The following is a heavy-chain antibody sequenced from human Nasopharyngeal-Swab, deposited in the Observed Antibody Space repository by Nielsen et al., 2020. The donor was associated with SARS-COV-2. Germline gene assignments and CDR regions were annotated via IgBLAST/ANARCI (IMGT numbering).Heavy chain of an antibody. CDR3: AREGSGSYSSWFDP. V-gene: IGHV1-69*13. CDR2: IIPIFGTA. Sequence: SVKVSCKASGGTFSSYAISWVRQAPGQGLEWMGGIIPIFGTANYAQKFQGRVTITADESTSTAYMELSSLRSDDTAVYYCAREGSGSYSSWFDPWGQGTLVTVSS. J-gene: IGHJ5*02. CDR1: GGTFSSYA. D-gene: IGHD1-26*01.